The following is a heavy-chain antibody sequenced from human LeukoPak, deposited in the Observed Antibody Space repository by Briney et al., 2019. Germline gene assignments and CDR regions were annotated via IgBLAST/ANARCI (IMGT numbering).Heavy chain of an antibody. CDR2: IYPRDGST. J-gene: IGHJ4*02. CDR3: ARDQEAFDY. Sequence: ASVKVSCKASGYSFTSNYIHWVRQAPGQGLEWMGMIYPRDGSTSYAQKFQGRVTVTRDTSTSTVHMELSGLRSEDTAVYYCARDQEAFDYWGQGTLVAVSS. CDR1: GYSFTSNY. V-gene: IGHV1-46*01.